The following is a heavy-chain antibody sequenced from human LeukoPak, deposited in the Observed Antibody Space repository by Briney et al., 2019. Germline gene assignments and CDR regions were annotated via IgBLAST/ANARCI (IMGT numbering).Heavy chain of an antibody. CDR2: ISPTGSTT. CDR1: GFSFSGHW. CDR3: VRQKKSHGNFDY. Sequence: GGSLRLSCTASGFSFSGHWMHWARQLPGKGLVWVSRISPTGSTTSYADSVKGRFTVSRDNAKNSLYLQMNSLRVEDTAVYYCVRQKKSHGNFDYWGQGTLVTVSS. J-gene: IGHJ4*02. V-gene: IGHV3-74*01. D-gene: IGHD1-26*01.